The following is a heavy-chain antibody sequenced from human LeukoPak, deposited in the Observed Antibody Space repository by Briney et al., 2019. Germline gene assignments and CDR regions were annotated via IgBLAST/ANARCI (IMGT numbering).Heavy chain of an antibody. CDR1: GFTVSTNY. CDR3: ARDWSSSWYFDY. Sequence: GGSLRLSCAASGFTVSTNYVSWVRQAPGKGLEWVSVIYRHGGTAYADSVQGRFSISRDNSKNTVDLQMNSLRAEDTAVYYCARDWSSSWYFDYWGQGTLVTVSS. CDR2: IYRHGGT. V-gene: IGHV3-66*01. J-gene: IGHJ4*02. D-gene: IGHD6-13*01.